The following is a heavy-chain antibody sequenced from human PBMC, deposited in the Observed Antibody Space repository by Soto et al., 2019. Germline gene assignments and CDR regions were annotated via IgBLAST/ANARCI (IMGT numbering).Heavy chain of an antibody. V-gene: IGHV1-69*13. D-gene: IGHD5-18*01. CDR1: GGTFSSYA. Sequence: GASVKVSCKASGGTFSSYAISWVRQAPGQGLEWMGGIIPIFGTANYAQKFQGRVTITADESTSTAYMELSSLRSEDTAVYYCASFSKADTAMVKVDYWGQGNLVTASS. J-gene: IGHJ4*02. CDR2: IIPIFGTA. CDR3: ASFSKADTAMVKVDY.